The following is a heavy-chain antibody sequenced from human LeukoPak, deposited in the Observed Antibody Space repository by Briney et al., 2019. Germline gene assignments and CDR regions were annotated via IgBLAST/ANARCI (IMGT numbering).Heavy chain of an antibody. J-gene: IGHJ5*02. CDR3: ARGVYYDTSDNWFDP. CDR1: GFTFSNYV. CDR2: INHSGST. Sequence: GSLRLSCAASGFTFSNYVMSWVRQPPGKGLEWIGEINHSGSTNYNPSLKSRVTISVDTSKDQFSLKLSSVTAADTAVYYCARGVYYDTSDNWFDPWGQGTLVTVSS. D-gene: IGHD3-22*01. V-gene: IGHV4-34*01.